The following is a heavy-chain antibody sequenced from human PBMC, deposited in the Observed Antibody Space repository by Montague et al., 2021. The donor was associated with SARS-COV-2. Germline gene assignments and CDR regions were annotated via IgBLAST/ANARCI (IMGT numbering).Heavy chain of an antibody. CDR2: IFHSGIT. CDR1: GGSISSYY. CDR3: ARTEYNWNDWFDP. V-gene: IGHV4-59*13. D-gene: IGHD1-20*01. J-gene: IGHJ5*02. Sequence: SETLSLTCSVSGGSISSYYWSWIRRSPGKGLEGMGYIFHSGITDYNPSLKSRVTISVDMSKNQFSLQLNSVTAADAAVYYCARTEYNWNDWFDPWGQGTLVTVSS.